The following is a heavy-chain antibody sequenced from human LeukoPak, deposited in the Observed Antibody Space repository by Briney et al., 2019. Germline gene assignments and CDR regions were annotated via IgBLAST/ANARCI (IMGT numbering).Heavy chain of an antibody. V-gene: IGHV3-7*04. CDR3: ARGRYSYGWYYGMDV. Sequence: GGSLRLSCVASGFXFSTSWIAWVRQAPGKGLEWVAHMNPDGGTKNYVDSVRGRFTISRDNSKNSLYLQMNSLRTEDTALYYCARGRYSYGWYYGMDVWGQGTTVTVSS. CDR2: MNPDGGTK. CDR1: GFXFSTSW. D-gene: IGHD5-18*01. J-gene: IGHJ6*02.